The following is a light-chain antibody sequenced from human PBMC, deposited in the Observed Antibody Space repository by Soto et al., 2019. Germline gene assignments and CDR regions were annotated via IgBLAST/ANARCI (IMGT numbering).Light chain of an antibody. CDR2: GAS. CDR1: RSVSSSY. Sequence: EIVLTQSPGTLSFSPGERATRSCRSSRSVSSSYLAWYQQKPGQAPRLLIYGASSRATGIPDRFSGSGSGTDFTLTISRLEPEDFAVYYCQQYGSSTWTFGQGTKVDIK. CDR3: QQYGSSTWT. J-gene: IGKJ1*01. V-gene: IGKV3-20*01.